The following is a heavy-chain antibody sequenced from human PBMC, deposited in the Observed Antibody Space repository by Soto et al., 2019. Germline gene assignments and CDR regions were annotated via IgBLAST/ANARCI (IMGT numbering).Heavy chain of an antibody. V-gene: IGHV4-39*01. CDR1: GDSIGTTHSY. CDR3: ARHEGNGNVWPLDY. CDR2: IHYSGST. J-gene: IGHJ4*02. D-gene: IGHD2-8*01. Sequence: ETLSLTCTVSGDSIGTTHSYWAWIRQSPGKGLEWIGNIHYSGSTYYMPPLRSRVTLSVDTSKNQFSLRLTSVTAEDTAVYYCARHEGNGNVWPLDYWGQGILVTVSS.